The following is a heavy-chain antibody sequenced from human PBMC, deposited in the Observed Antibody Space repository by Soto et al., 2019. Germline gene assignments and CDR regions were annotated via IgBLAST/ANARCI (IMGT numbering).Heavy chain of an antibody. V-gene: IGHV4-31*03. J-gene: IGHJ5*02. CDR1: GGSISSGGYY. CDR2: IYYSGST. D-gene: IGHD3-10*01. Sequence: QVQLQESGPGLVKPSQTLSLTCTVSGGSISSGGYYWSWIRQHPGKGLEWIGYIYYSGSTYYNPSLKSRVTISVDTSKNQFSLKLSSVTAADTAVYYCARDDFAGSRSYFRFDPWGQGTLVTVSS. CDR3: ARDDFAGSRSYFRFDP.